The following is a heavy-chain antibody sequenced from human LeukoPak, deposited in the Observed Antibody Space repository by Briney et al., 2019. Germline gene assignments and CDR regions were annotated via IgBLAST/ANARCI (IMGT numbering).Heavy chain of an antibody. CDR3: VRDFHRRLYDTNYYFY. J-gene: IGHJ4*02. CDR1: GFTFSSYS. CDR2: ISSSSNNI. Sequence: GGSLRLSCAGSGFTFSSYSMNWVRQAPGKGLEWVSYISSSSNNIYYADSVKGRFTISRDNAKNSLYLQMNSLRAEDTAVYYCVRDFHRRLYDTNYYFYWGQGTLVTVSS. D-gene: IGHD3-22*01. V-gene: IGHV3-48*04.